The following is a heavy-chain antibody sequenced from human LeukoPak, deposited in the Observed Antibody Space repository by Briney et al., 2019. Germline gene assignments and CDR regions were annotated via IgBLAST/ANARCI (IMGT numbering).Heavy chain of an antibody. CDR2: INHSGST. J-gene: IGHJ5*02. V-gene: IGHV4-34*01. CDR1: GGSFSGYY. Sequence: SETLSLTCAVYGGSFSGYYWSWLRQPPGKGLEWIGEINHSGSTNYNPSLKSRVTISVDTTKNQFSLKLSSVTAADTAVYYCARKGIAAAGTYNWFDPWGQGTLVTVSS. D-gene: IGHD6-13*01. CDR3: ARKGIAAAGTYNWFDP.